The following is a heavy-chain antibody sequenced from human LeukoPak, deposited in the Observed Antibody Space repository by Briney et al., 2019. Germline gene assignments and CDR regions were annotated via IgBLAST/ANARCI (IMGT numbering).Heavy chain of an antibody. Sequence: WIRQPPGKGLEWMGIIYPGDSDTRYSPSFQGQVTISADKSINTAYLQWSSLRASDTAMYYCARREWELLHFDYWGQGTLVTVSS. V-gene: IGHV5-51*01. CDR3: ARREWELLHFDY. CDR2: IYPGDSDT. J-gene: IGHJ4*02. D-gene: IGHD1-26*01.